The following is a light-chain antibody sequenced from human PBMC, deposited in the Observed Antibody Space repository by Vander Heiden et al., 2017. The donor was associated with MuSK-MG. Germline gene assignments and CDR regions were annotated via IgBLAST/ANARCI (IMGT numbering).Light chain of an antibody. Sequence: SYELTQPPSVSLSPGQTASIHCSGDKVGDKYACWYQQKPGQSPVLVIYQDSKRPPGIPERFSGSNSGNTATLTISGTQAMDEADYYCQAWDSSTYVVFGGGTKLTVL. CDR3: QAWDSSTYVV. J-gene: IGLJ2*01. CDR2: QDS. V-gene: IGLV3-1*01. CDR1: KVGDKY.